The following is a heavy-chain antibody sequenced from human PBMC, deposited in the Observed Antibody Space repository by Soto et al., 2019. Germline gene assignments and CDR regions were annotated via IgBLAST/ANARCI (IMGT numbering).Heavy chain of an antibody. J-gene: IGHJ4*02. CDR3: AKGLGSGQSDPLFAY. CDR2: ISGSGGST. V-gene: IGHV3-23*01. CDR1: GFTFSSYV. D-gene: IGHD3-3*01. Sequence: GGSLRLSCAASGFTFSSYVMSWVRQAPGKGLEWVSAISGSGGSTYYADSVKGRFTISRDNSKNTLYLQMNSLRAEDTAVYYCAKGLGSGQSDPLFAYWGKGTLVTVSS.